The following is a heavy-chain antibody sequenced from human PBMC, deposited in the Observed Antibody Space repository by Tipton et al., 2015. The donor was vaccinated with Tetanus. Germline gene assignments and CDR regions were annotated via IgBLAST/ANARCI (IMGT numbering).Heavy chain of an antibody. J-gene: IGHJ6*02. D-gene: IGHD3-22*01. CDR2: INPSAGTT. Sequence: QLVQSGAEVKKPGASVKVSCKASGYTFTNYYMHWARQAPGQGREWIGVINPSAGTTRYEQKFQGGVIMTRDTSTTPVYMELNSLRSEDTAVFYCARSYYFYDSTGYTDDGMDVCGQGTSVTVSS. CDR1: GYTFTNYY. CDR3: ARSYYFYDSTGYTDDGMDV. V-gene: IGHV1-46*01.